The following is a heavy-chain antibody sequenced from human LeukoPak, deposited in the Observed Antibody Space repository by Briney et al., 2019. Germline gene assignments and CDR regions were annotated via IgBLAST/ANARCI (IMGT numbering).Heavy chain of an antibody. V-gene: IGHV3-13*01. CDR1: GFTSSSYD. Sequence: GGCLRLSCAASGFTSSSYDTHCVRQATGRGLEWVSAIGTAGDTYYPGSVKGRFTISRENAKNSLYLQMNSLRAGDTAVYYCARSSGPFDIWGQGTMVTVSS. CDR3: ARSSGPFDI. J-gene: IGHJ3*02. D-gene: IGHD5-12*01. CDR2: IGTAGDT.